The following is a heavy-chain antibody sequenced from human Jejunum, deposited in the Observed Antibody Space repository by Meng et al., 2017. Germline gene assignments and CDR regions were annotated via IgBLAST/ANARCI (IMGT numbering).Heavy chain of an antibody. D-gene: IGHD6-13*01. V-gene: IGHV3-30*02. CDR1: GFNFRNYG. Sequence: GESLKISCAASGFNFRNYGMHWFRQAPGKGLEWVAHTRYDATNQYYVDSVKGRFTISRDNSKNTLYLQVDSLRVEDTAVYFCARDVLAAAGKYFDYWGQGALVTVSS. J-gene: IGHJ4*02. CDR2: TRYDATNQ. CDR3: ARDVLAAAGKYFDY.